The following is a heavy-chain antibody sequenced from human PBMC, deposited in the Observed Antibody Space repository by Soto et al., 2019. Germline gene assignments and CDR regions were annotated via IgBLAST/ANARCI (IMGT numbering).Heavy chain of an antibody. CDR2: ISSSSSYI. CDR1: GFTFSSYS. D-gene: IGHD6-19*01. Sequence: EVQLVESGGGLVKPGGSLRLSCAASGFTFSSYSMNWVRQAPGKGLEWVSSISSSSSYIYYADSVKGRFTISRDNAKNSLYLQMNSRRAEDTAVYYCASALIAVAGSWFDPWGQGTLVTVSS. J-gene: IGHJ5*02. CDR3: ASALIAVAGSWFDP. V-gene: IGHV3-21*01.